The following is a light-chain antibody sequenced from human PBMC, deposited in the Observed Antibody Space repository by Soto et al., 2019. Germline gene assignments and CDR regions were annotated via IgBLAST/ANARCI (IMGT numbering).Light chain of an antibody. V-gene: IGLV2-14*01. CDR1: SSDVGGYNS. CDR2: EVS. J-gene: IGLJ3*02. CDR3: ASYTTTSTWV. Sequence: QSALTQPASVSGSPGQSITISCTGTSSDVGGYNSVSWYQQHPGKAPKLVIFEVSNRPSGTSNRFSGSKSVNTASLTISGLQAEDEADYYCASYTTTSTWVFGGGTKLTVL.